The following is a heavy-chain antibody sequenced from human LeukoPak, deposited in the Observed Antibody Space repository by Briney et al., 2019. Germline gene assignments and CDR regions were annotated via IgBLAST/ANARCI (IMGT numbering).Heavy chain of an antibody. CDR2: FDPEDGET. V-gene: IGHV1-24*01. Sequence: ASVKVSCKVSGYTLTELSMHWVRQAPGKGLEWMGGFDPEDGETIYAQKFQGRVTMTEDTSTDTAHMELSSLRSEDTAVYYCATPPVLRYFDWLPHTHWYFDLWGRGTLVTVSS. J-gene: IGHJ2*01. D-gene: IGHD3-9*01. CDR3: ATPPVLRYFDWLPHTHWYFDL. CDR1: GYTLTELS.